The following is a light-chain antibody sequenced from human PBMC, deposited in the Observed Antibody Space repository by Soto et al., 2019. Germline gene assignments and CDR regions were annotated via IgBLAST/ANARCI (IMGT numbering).Light chain of an antibody. J-gene: IGKJ5*01. CDR3: QQCYSSPIA. CDR1: QSVLYSSNNKNF. V-gene: IGKV4-1*01. Sequence: DSVMTQSPEDLAVSIGERATITCKSSQSVLYSSNNKNFLSWYQQKPGQPPKLLIYWASTRESGVPDRFSGGGSGTDFTLTISSLQAEDAAVYYCQQCYSSPIAFGQGTLLEIK. CDR2: WAS.